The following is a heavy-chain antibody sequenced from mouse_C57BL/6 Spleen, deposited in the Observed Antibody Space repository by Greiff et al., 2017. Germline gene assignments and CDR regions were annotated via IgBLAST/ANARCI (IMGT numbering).Heavy chain of an antibody. V-gene: IGHV5-6*02. J-gene: IGHJ2*01. CDR1: GFTFSSYG. CDR2: ISSGGSYT. CDR3: ARGNYGNYCDY. Sequence: EVKLVESGGDLVKPGGSLKLSCAASGFTFSSYGMSWVRQTPDKRLEWVATISSGGSYTYYPDSVKGRFTISSDNAKNTLYLQMSSLKSEDTAMYYCARGNYGNYCDYWGQGTTLTVSS. D-gene: IGHD2-1*01.